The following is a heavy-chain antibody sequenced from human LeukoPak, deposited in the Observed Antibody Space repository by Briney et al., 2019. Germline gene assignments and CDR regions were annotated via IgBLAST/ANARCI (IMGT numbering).Heavy chain of an antibody. J-gene: IGHJ4*02. CDR2: IYYGGST. V-gene: IGHV4-59*01. CDR1: GGSISSYY. CDR3: ASGILLWSIDY. Sequence: SETLSLTCTVSGGSISSYYWSWIRQPPGKGLEWIGYIYYGGSTNYNPSLKSRVTISVDTTKNQFSLKLSSVTAADTAVYYCASGILLWSIDYWGQGTLVTVSS. D-gene: IGHD3-10*01.